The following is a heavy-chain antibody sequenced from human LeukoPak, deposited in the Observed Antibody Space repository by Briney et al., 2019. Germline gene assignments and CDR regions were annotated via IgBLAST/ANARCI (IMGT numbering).Heavy chain of an antibody. CDR2: MNPNSGNT. Sequence: ASVTVSCTASGYTFTSYDINWVRQATGQGLEWMGWMNPNSGNTGYAQKFQGRVTMTRNTSISTAYMELSSLRSEDTAVYYCARGLGYCSSTSCSYYFDYWGQGTLVTVSS. CDR1: GYTFTSYD. D-gene: IGHD2-2*01. J-gene: IGHJ4*02. CDR3: ARGLGYCSSTSCSYYFDY. V-gene: IGHV1-8*01.